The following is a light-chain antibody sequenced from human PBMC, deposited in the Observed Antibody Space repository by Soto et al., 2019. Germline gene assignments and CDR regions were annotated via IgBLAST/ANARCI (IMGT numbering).Light chain of an antibody. V-gene: IGLV1-51*01. Sequence: QAVLTQPPSVSAAPGQKVTISCSGSSSNIGNNYVSWYQQLPVTAPNLLIYDNNKRPSGIPDRFSGSKTGTSATLGITGLQTGDEADYYCGTCDSSLGAVVFGGGTQLTVL. CDR3: GTCDSSLGAVV. CDR1: SSNIGNNY. CDR2: DNN. J-gene: IGLJ2*01.